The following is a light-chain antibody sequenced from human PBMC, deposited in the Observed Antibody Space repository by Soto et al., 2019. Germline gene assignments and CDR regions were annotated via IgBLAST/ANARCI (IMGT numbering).Light chain of an antibody. CDR1: QAISNY. V-gene: IGKV1-33*01. Sequence: DIQLTQSPSSLSASVGDRVTITCQASQAISNYLNWYQQKPGKAPKLLIYDASNLETGVPSRFSGSGSGTDFTFTISSLQPEDIATYYCQQYDNLPWTFGQGPKVEIK. J-gene: IGKJ1*01. CDR3: QQYDNLPWT. CDR2: DAS.